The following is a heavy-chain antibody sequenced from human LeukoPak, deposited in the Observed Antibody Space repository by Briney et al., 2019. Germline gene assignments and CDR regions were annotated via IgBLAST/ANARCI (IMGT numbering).Heavy chain of an antibody. J-gene: IGHJ4*02. V-gene: IGHV3-64D*09. CDR1: GFTFNNYA. D-gene: IGHD2-15*01. CDR3: VKDTSYCSGGSCYSTYSFDY. Sequence: GGSLRLSCSASGFTFNNYAMHWVRQAPGKGPEHVSAISSTGGSTYYADSVKGRFTISRDNSKNTLYLQMRSLRPEETAVYYCVKDTSYCSGGSCYSTYSFDYWGQGPLVTVSS. CDR2: ISSTGGST.